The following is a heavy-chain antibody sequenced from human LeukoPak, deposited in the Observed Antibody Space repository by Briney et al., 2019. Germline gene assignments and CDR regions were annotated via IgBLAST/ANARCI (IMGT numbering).Heavy chain of an antibody. CDR3: AGEPRDFTSHTNWFDP. J-gene: IGHJ5*02. CDR2: INPSGGRT. D-gene: IGHD2-21*02. Sequence: ASVKVSCKASGYTFTSFYMHWVRQAPGQGLEWMGIINPSGGRTTYAQKFQGRVTMTRDMSTSTVYMELSSLRSEDTAVYYCAGEPRDFTSHTNWFDPWGQGTLVTVSS. CDR1: GYTFTSFY. V-gene: IGHV1-46*01.